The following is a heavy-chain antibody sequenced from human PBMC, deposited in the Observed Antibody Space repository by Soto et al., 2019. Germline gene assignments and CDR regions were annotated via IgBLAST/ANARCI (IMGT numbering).Heavy chain of an antibody. D-gene: IGHD4-17*01. J-gene: IGHJ4*02. CDR2: IIPMLGIA. CDR1: GGTFSSYP. CDR3: ASYGGNDYYFDY. V-gene: IGHV1-69*02. Sequence: QVLLMQSGAEVKKPGSSVKVSCKASGGTFSSYPISWVRQAPGQGLEWMGRIIPMLGIANYAQKFQGRVTITADISASTGYMELSSLRSEDTAVYYCASYGGNDYYFDYWGQGTLVTVSS.